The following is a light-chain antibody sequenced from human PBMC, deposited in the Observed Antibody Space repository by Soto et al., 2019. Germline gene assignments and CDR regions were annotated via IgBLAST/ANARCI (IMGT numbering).Light chain of an antibody. Sequence: QPVLTQSSSASASLGSSVKLTCTLSSGHSSYIIAWHQQQPGKAPRYLMKLEGSGSYNKGSGVPDRFSGSSSGADRYRTISNLQSEDEADYYCETWDSNTRVFGGGTKLTV. J-gene: IGLJ2*01. CDR2: LEGSGSY. CDR3: ETWDSNTRV. CDR1: SGHSSYI. V-gene: IGLV4-60*03.